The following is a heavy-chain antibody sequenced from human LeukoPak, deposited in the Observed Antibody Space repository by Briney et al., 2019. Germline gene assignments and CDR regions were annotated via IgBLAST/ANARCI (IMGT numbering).Heavy chain of an antibody. V-gene: IGHV3-66*01. CDR3: ARDRDCSGGSCYGY. CDR1: GFTVSSNY. J-gene: IGHJ4*02. CDR2: IYSGGST. Sequence: GGSLRLSCAASGFTVSSNYMSWVRQAPGKGLEWVSVIYSGGSTYYADSVKGGFTISRDNSKNTLYLQMNSLRAEDTAVYYCARDRDCSGGSCYGYWGQGTLVTVSS. D-gene: IGHD2-15*01.